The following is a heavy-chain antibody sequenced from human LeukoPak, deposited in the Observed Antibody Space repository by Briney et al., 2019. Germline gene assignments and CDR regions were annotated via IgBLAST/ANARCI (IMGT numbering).Heavy chain of an antibody. V-gene: IGHV4-59*01. Sequence: SETLSLTCTVSGRSISSYYWSWIRQPPGKGLEWIGYIYYSGSTNYNPSLKSRVTISVDTSKNQFSLKLSSVTAADTAVYYCARGAQYSSGRYTAHYYYYMNVWGKGTTVTVSS. CDR3: ARGAQYSSGRYTAHYYYYMNV. CDR1: GRSISSYY. CDR2: IYYSGST. D-gene: IGHD6-19*01. J-gene: IGHJ6*03.